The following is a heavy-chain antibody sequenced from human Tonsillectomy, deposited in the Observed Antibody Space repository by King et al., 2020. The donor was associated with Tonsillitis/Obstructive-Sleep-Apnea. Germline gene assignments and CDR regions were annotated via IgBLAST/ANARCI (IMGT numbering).Heavy chain of an antibody. CDR1: GFTFSNAW. D-gene: IGHD2/OR15-2a*01. Sequence: VQLVESGGGLVKPGGSLRLSCAASGFTFSNAWMSWVRQAPGKGLEWVGRIKSKTDGGTTDYAAPVKGRFTISRVDSKNTLYLQMNSLKTEDTAVYYCTTDGPIPSMVSHWFDPWGQGTLVTVSS. J-gene: IGHJ5*02. CDR3: TTDGPIPSMVSHWFDP. CDR2: IKSKTDGGTT. V-gene: IGHV3-15*01.